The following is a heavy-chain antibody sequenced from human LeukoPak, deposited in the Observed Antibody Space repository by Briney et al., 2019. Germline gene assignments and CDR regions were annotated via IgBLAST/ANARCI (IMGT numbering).Heavy chain of an antibody. CDR3: ARDRRWLQLREDYFDY. CDR2: INPNSGGT. CDR1: GHTFTGYY. V-gene: IGHV1-2*02. J-gene: IGHJ4*02. Sequence: ASVKVPCKASGHTFTGYYMHWVRQAPGQGLEWMGWINPNSGGTNYAQKFQGRVTMTRDTSISTAYMELSRLRSDDTAVYYCARDRRWLQLREDYFDYWGQGTLVTVSS. D-gene: IGHD5-24*01.